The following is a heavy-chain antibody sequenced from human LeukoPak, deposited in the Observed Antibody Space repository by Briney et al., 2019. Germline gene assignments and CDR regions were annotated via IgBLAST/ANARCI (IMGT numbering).Heavy chain of an antibody. CDR1: GFTFSTYW. CDR3: TRARSWSGYDY. CDR2: IREDGSEI. Sequence: GGSLRLSCGASGFTFSTYWMTWVRQAPAKGLEWVANIREDGSEIFYVDSVKGRFTISRDNDKNSMYLQMNSLRVEDSRLYYCTRARSWSGYDYWGQGTLVTVSS. D-gene: IGHD1-26*01. V-gene: IGHV3-7*03. J-gene: IGHJ4*02.